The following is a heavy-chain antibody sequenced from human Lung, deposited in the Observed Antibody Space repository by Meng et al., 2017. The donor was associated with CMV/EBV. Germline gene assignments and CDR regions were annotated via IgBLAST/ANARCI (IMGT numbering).Heavy chain of an antibody. D-gene: IGHD2-2*01. V-gene: IGHV1-2*02. Sequence: ASVXVSCKASGYTFTGYYMHWVRQAPGQGLEWMGWINPNSGGTNYAQKFQGRVTMTRDTSISTAYMELSRLRSDDTAVYYCARLSRPNPGYWYFDLWGRGTXVTVSS. CDR2: INPNSGGT. CDR1: GYTFTGYY. CDR3: ARLSRPNPGYWYFDL. J-gene: IGHJ2*01.